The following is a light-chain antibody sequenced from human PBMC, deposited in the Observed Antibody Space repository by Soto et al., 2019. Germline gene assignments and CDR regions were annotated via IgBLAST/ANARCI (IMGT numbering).Light chain of an antibody. Sequence: DIVLTQSPGTLSLSPGERATLSCRASQSVSSNHLAWYQQKPGQAPRLLIYGGSSRATGIPVRFSGSGSETDFTLTITRLKPEDFAVYYCQQRSNWPPEITFGQGTRLEI. V-gene: IGKV3D-20*02. CDR3: QQRSNWPPEIT. CDR2: GGS. CDR1: QSVSSNH. J-gene: IGKJ5*01.